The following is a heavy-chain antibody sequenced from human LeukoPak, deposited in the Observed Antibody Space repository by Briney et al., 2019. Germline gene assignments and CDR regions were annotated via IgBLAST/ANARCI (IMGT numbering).Heavy chain of an antibody. D-gene: IGHD3-22*01. CDR1: GGSMSSFY. Sequence: SETLSLTCTVSGGSMSSFYWDWIRQPAGKGLQWIGRIYTSGVTNYNPSLKSLVIMSVDTSKNQFSLKLSSVTAADTAVYYCAREWTSGDGSGYPYYFDYWGPGTLVTVSS. CDR3: AREWTSGDGSGYPYYFDY. J-gene: IGHJ4*02. V-gene: IGHV4-4*07. CDR2: IYTSGVT.